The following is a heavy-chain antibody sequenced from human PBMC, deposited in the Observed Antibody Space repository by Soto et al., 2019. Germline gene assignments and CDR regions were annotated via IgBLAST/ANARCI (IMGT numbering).Heavy chain of an antibody. V-gene: IGHV3-49*03. Sequence: PGGSLRLCCTASGFTFGDYAMSWFRQAPGKGLEWVGLIRSKAYGGTTEYAASVKGRFTISRDDSKSIAYLQMNSLKTEDTAVYYCTTPGDKTSGAFDIWGQGTMVTVSS. D-gene: IGHD4-17*01. CDR1: GFTFGDYA. CDR3: TTPGDKTSGAFDI. CDR2: IRSKAYGGTT. J-gene: IGHJ3*02.